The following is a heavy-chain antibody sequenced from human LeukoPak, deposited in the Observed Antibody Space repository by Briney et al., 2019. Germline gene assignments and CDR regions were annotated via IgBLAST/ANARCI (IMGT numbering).Heavy chain of an antibody. J-gene: IGHJ4*02. D-gene: IGHD6-19*01. Sequence: ASVKVSCKTSGFTFNDYVMNWVRQAPGQGLQWVGWINTNTGDPTYAQGFRGRFFFSLDSSLTTTYLQISTLEPGDTAVYYCVRARRGTVAGLDYWGQGTLVTVSS. V-gene: IGHV7-4-1*01. CDR1: GFTFNDYV. CDR3: VRARRGTVAGLDY. CDR2: INTNTGDP.